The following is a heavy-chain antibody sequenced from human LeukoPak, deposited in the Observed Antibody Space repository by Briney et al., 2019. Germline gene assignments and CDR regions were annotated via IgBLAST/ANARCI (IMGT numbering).Heavy chain of an antibody. CDR2: ISSSSSYI. Sequence: PGGSLRLSCAASGFTFSSYSMNWVRQAPGKGLEWVSSISSSSSYISYADSVEGRFTISRDNAKNSLYLQMNSLRAEDTAVYYCARDRSISGGWFDPWGQGTLVTVSS. V-gene: IGHV3-21*01. CDR1: GFTFSSYS. J-gene: IGHJ5*02. D-gene: IGHD1-26*01. CDR3: ARDRSISGGWFDP.